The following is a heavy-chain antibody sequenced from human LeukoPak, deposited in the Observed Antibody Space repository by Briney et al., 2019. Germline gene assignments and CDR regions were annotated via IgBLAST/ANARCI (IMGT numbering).Heavy chain of an antibody. J-gene: IGHJ4*02. CDR2: IRSNTDFV. V-gene: IGHV3-21*01. Sequence: GGSLRLSCAASGFTFNTYTMNWVRQAPGKGLEWASSIRSNTDFVYYADSVKGRFTISRDNGKNSLYLQMNSLRAEDTAVYYCARGHYDFWSGYYGHFDYWGQGTLVTVSS. D-gene: IGHD3-3*01. CDR3: ARGHYDFWSGYYGHFDY. CDR1: GFTFNTYT.